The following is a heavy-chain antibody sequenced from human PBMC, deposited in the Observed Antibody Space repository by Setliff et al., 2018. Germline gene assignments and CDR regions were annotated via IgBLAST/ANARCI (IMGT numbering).Heavy chain of an antibody. D-gene: IGHD4-4*01. CDR1: GGSISSSSYY. CDR3: AGARYSNFLNWFDP. V-gene: IGHV4-39*01. Sequence: PSETLSLTCTVSGGSISSSSYYWGWIRQPPGKGLEWIGSIYYSGSTYYNPSLKSRVTISVDTSKNQFSLKLSSVTAADTAVYYCAGARYSNFLNWFDPWGQGTLVTAPQ. J-gene: IGHJ5*02. CDR2: IYYSGST.